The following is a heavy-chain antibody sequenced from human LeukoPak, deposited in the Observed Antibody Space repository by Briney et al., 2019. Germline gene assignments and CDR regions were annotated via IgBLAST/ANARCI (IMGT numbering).Heavy chain of an antibody. CDR3: AASRYDILTAYFDY. CDR2: IYTSGST. D-gene: IGHD3-9*01. V-gene: IGHV4-4*07. CDR1: GGSISSYY. J-gene: IGHJ4*02. Sequence: SETLSLICTVSGGSISSYYWSWIRQPAGKGLEWIGRIYTSGSTNYNPSLKSRVTISVDTSKNQFSLKLSSVTAADTAVYYCAASRYDILTAYFDYWGQGTLVTVSS.